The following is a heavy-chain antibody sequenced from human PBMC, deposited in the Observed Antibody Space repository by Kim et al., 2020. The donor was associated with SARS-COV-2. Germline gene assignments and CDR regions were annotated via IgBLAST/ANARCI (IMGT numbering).Heavy chain of an antibody. Sequence: ASVKVSCKASGYTFPSSCISWVRQAPGQGLEWMGWISAYNGNTNYAQKLQGRVTMTTDTSTSTAYMELRSLRSDDTAVYYCANTATEEAMDVWGQGTTVTVSS. CDR1: GYTFPSSC. CDR3: ANTATEEAMDV. V-gene: IGHV1-18*01. J-gene: IGHJ6*02. CDR2: ISAYNGNT.